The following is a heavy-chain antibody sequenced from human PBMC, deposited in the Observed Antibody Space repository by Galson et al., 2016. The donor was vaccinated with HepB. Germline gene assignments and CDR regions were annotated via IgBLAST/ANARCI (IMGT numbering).Heavy chain of an antibody. V-gene: IGHV1-69*06. Sequence: SVKVSCKASGGTFSRDAISWVRQAPGQGLEWMGGIIPFFGTTKYAQNFQGRITITADTSTTTAYMERSSLRSKDTAVYYCARGKGEGYTYGYPPFDYWGQGTLVIVSS. J-gene: IGHJ4*02. CDR3: ARGKGEGYTYGYPPFDY. CDR2: IIPFFGTT. CDR1: GGTFSRDA. D-gene: IGHD5-18*01.